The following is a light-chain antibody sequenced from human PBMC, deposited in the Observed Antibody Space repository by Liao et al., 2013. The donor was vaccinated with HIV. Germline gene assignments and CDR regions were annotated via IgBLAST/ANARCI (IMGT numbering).Light chain of an antibody. Sequence: SYELTQPPSVSVSPGQTARITCSGDALPKQYAYWYQQKAGQPPALVIYQDNNRPSGIPERFSGSNSGNTATLTISGAQAMDEADYYCQAWDSSADVVFGGGTKLTVL. V-gene: IGLV3-1*01. CDR2: QDN. J-gene: IGLJ2*01. CDR3: QAWDSSADVV. CDR1: ALPKQY.